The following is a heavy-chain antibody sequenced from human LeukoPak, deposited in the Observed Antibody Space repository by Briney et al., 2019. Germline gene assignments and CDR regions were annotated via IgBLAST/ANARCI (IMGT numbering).Heavy chain of an antibody. D-gene: IGHD5-24*01. CDR3: ARVVGAGDDYNSLYNYYMDV. CDR2: ISAFNGNT. Sequence: GASVKVSCKASGYTFTSYGISWVRQAPGQGLEWMGWISAFNGNTNYAQKLQGRVTMTTDTSTSTAYMELRSLRSDDTAVYYCARVVGAGDDYNSLYNYYMDVWGKGTTVTVSS. J-gene: IGHJ6*03. V-gene: IGHV1-18*01. CDR1: GYTFTSYG.